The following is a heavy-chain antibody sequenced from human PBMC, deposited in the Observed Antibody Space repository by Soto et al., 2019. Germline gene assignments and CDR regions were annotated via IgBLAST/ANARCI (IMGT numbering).Heavy chain of an antibody. Sequence: EVQLLESGGGLVQPGGSLRLSCAASGFTFSSDAMSCVRQAPGKGLEWVSSISASSGTTYYADSVKGRFTISTDSSKNTLYLQMTSLRADDTAVYHCAKAGRDGYNLYFDYWGQGTLVTVSS. J-gene: IGHJ4*02. D-gene: IGHD5-12*01. CDR3: AKAGRDGYNLYFDY. CDR1: GFTFSSDA. CDR2: ISASSGTT. V-gene: IGHV3-23*01.